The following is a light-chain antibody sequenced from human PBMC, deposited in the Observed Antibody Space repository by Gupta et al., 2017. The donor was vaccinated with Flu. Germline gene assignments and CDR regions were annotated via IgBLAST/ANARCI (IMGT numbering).Light chain of an antibody. CDR2: AAS. CDR3: QQSDSTPWT. CDR1: QSISSY. V-gene: IGKV1-39*01. Sequence: DIQMTQSPSSLSASVGDRVTITCRASQSISSYLNWYQQKPGKAPKLLIYAASSLQSGVPSRFSGSGSGTDFTLTISILQPEDFATYSCQQSDSTPWTFGQGTKVEIK. J-gene: IGKJ1*01.